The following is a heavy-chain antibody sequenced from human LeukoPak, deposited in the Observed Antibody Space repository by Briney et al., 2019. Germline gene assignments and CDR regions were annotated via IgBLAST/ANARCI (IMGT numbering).Heavy chain of an antibody. Sequence: GGSLRLSCAASGFTFSSYEMNWVRQAPGKGLEWVSYISSSGSGGSTYYADSVKGRFTISRDNSKNTLYLQMNSLRAEDTAVYYCAKDQTYDFWSGSPVWFDPWGQGTLVTVSS. J-gene: IGHJ5*02. CDR1: GFTFSSYE. CDR2: ISSSGSGGST. V-gene: IGHV3-23*01. D-gene: IGHD3-3*01. CDR3: AKDQTYDFWSGSPVWFDP.